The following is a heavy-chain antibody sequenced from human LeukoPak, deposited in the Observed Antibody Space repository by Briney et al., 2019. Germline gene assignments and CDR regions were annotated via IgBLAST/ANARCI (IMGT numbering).Heavy chain of an antibody. J-gene: IGHJ4*02. D-gene: IGHD2-2*02. V-gene: IGHV4-34*01. CDR3: ARPIGYCSSTSCYTYFDY. CDR2: INHSGST. CDR1: GGSFSGYY. Sequence: SETLSLTCAVYGGSFSGYYWSWIRQPPGKGLEWIGEINHSGSTNYNPSLKSRVTISVDTSKNQFSLKLSSVTAADTAVYYCARPIGYCSSTSCYTYFDYWGQGTLVTVSS.